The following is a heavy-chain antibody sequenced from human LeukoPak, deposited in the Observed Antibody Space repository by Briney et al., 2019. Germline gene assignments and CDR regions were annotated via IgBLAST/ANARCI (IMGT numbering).Heavy chain of an antibody. CDR3: ARASYSGSYTWDY. CDR1: GYSISSGYY. CDR2: IYHSGST. Sequence: SETLSLTCAVSGYSISSGYYWGWIRQPPGKVLEWIGSIYHSGSTYYNPSLKSRVTISVDTSKNPFSLKLSSVTAADTAVYYCARASYSGSYTWDYWGQGTLVTVSS. V-gene: IGHV4-38-2*01. D-gene: IGHD1-26*01. J-gene: IGHJ4*02.